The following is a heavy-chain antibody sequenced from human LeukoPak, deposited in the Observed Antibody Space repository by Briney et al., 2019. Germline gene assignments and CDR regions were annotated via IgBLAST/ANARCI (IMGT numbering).Heavy chain of an antibody. CDR1: GFTVSSNY. V-gene: IGHV3-53*04. D-gene: IGHD5-12*01. CDR3: ARGPIVATTEGYYYGMDV. J-gene: IGHJ6*02. Sequence: AGGSLRLSCAASGFTVSSNYTSWVRQAPGKGLGWVSVIYSGGSTHYADSVKGRFTISTHNSKTTLYLQMNSLRAEDTAVYYCARGPIVATTEGYYYGMDVWGQGPTVTVSS. CDR2: IYSGGST.